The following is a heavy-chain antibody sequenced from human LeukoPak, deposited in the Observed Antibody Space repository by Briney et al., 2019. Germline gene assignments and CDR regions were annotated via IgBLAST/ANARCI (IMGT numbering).Heavy chain of an antibody. CDR2: ISYDGSNK. CDR3: ARGAYYYED. J-gene: IGHJ4*02. D-gene: IGHD3-22*01. CDR1: GFTFSSYG. V-gene: IGHV3-30*03. Sequence: GGSLRLSCAASGFTFSSYGMHWVRQAPGKGLEWVAVISYDGSNKYYADSVKSRFTISRDNSKNTLYLQMNSLRAEDTAVYYCARGAYYYEDWGQGTLVTVSS.